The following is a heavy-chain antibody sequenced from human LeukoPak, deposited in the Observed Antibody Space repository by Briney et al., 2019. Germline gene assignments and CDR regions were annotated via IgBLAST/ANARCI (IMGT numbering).Heavy chain of an antibody. D-gene: IGHD3-22*01. CDR1: GGSISSGGSS. CDR3: ARGPSRYYDSSGYSGYGMDV. V-gene: IGHV4-30-2*01. J-gene: IGHJ6*02. Sequence: SETLSLTCAVSGGSISSGGSSWSWIRQPPGKGLEWIGYIYHSGSTYYNPSLKSRVTISVDRSKNQFSLKLSSVTAADTAVYYCARGPSRYYDSSGYSGYGMDVWGQGTTVTVSS. CDR2: IYHSGST.